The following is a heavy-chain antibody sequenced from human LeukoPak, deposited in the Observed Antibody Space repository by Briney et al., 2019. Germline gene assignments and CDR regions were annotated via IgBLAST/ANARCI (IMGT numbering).Heavy chain of an antibody. J-gene: IGHJ4*02. V-gene: IGHV3-7*04. CDR3: ARDSTLSNY. CDR2: IKYDGSET. Sequence: GGSPRLSCAASGLTFSSYWMTWVRQAPGKGLEWVATIKYDGSETYYVDSVRGRFSISRDNAKNSLYLQMNSLSAEDTAVYYCARDSTLSNYWGQGTLVTVSS. D-gene: IGHD3-16*01. CDR1: GLTFSSYW.